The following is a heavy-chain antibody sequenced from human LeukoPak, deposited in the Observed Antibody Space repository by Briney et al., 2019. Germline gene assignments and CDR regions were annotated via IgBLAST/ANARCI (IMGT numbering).Heavy chain of an antibody. D-gene: IGHD2-15*01. CDR1: GGSISSYY. V-gene: IGHV4-59*01. Sequence: SETLSLTCTVSGGSISSYYWSWIRQPPGKGLEWIGYIYYSGSTNYNPSLKSRVTISVDTSKNQFSLKLSSVTAADTAVYYCARELGYCSGGSCQGLFDYWGQGTLVTVSS. CDR2: IYYSGST. J-gene: IGHJ4*02. CDR3: ARELGYCSGGSCQGLFDY.